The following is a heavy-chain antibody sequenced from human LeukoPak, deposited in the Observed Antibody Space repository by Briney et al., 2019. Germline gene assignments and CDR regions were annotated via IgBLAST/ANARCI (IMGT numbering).Heavy chain of an antibody. D-gene: IGHD3-10*02. CDR3: ARHSVRRTYYFDN. CDR1: GYSLTSYW. V-gene: IGHV5-51*01. Sequence: PGESLKISCKGSGYSLTSYWIGWVRQMPGKGLEWMGIIYPGDSDTRYSPSFQGQVTISADKSISTAYLQWNSLKASDTATYYCARHSVRRTYYFDNWGQGTLVTVSS. J-gene: IGHJ4*02. CDR2: IYPGDSDT.